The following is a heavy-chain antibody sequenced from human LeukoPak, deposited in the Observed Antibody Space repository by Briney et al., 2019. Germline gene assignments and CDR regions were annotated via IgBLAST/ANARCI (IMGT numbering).Heavy chain of an antibody. CDR2: IDPSSTYI. Sequence: GGSLRLSCSASRFTFSSYTMNWVRQAPGKGLEWVSSIDPSSTYIYYADSVKGRFTISRDNAQNSLYLQMNSLRAEDTALYYCAKDIGTAWYFDLWGRGTLVTVSS. CDR1: RFTFSSYT. V-gene: IGHV3-21*04. J-gene: IGHJ2*01. D-gene: IGHD6-13*01. CDR3: AKDIGTAWYFDL.